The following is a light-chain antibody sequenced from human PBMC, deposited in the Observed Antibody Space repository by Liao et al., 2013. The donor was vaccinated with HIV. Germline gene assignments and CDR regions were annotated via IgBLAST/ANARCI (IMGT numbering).Light chain of an antibody. CDR2: KDI. CDR3: QSADTSDTHVI. J-gene: IGLJ2*01. V-gene: IGLV3-25*03. Sequence: SYVLTQPPSVSVAPGKTARITCGGNNIGSKSVHWYQQKPGQAPVLVMYKDIERPSGIPERFSGSSSGTKVTLTISGVQADDEADYYCQSADTSDTHVIFGGGTKLTVL. CDR1: NIGSKS.